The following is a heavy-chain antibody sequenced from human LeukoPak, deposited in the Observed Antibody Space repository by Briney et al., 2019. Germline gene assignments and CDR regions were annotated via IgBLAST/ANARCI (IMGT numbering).Heavy chain of an antibody. CDR3: ARVQGRIAARPKNWFDP. CDR1: GGSFSGYY. Sequence: SETLSLTCAVYGGSFSGYYWSWIRQPPGKGLEWIGEINHSGSTNYNPSLKSRVTISVDTSKNQFSLKLSSVTAADTAVYYCARVQGRIAARPKNWFDPWGQGTLVTVS. D-gene: IGHD6-6*01. J-gene: IGHJ5*02. V-gene: IGHV4-34*01. CDR2: INHSGST.